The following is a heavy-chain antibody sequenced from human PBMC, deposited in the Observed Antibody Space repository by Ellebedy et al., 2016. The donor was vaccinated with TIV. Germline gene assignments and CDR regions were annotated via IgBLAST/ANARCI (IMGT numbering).Heavy chain of an antibody. CDR2: INAGNGNT. Sequence: ASVKVSXKASGYTFTSYAMHWVRQAPGQRLEWMGWINAGNGNTKYSQKFQGRVTITRDTSASTAYMELSSLRSEDTAVYYCARWSENCSGGSCYSGYYYYGMDVWGQGTTVTVSS. CDR1: GYTFTSYA. D-gene: IGHD2-15*01. J-gene: IGHJ6*02. V-gene: IGHV1-3*01. CDR3: ARWSENCSGGSCYSGYYYYGMDV.